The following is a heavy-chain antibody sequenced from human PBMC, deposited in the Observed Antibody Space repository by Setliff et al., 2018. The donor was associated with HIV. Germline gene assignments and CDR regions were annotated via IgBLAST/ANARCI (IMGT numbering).Heavy chain of an antibody. D-gene: IGHD6-19*01. J-gene: IGHJ6*02. CDR2: IIPMFGTG. Sequence: SVKVSCKASGYTFTGYYMHWVRQAPGQGLEWMGAIIPMFGTGFYAQKFQGRVTITTDESRTTSYMELSSLRFEDTAVYFCARVAHSSSYHYYGMDVWGQGTTVTVSS. CDR1: GYTFTGYY. V-gene: IGHV1-69*05. CDR3: ARVAHSSSYHYYGMDV.